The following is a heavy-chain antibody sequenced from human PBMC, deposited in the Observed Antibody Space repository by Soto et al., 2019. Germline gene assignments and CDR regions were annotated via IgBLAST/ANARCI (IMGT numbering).Heavy chain of an antibody. V-gene: IGHV1-69*01. D-gene: IGHD4-4*01. Sequence: QVQLVQSGAEVKKPGSSVKVSCKASGGTFSSYAISWVRQAPGQGLEWMGGIIPIFGTANYAQKFQGRVTITADEYTSTAYMELSSRRSEDTAVYYCARKAYSNYEGGYYYYGMDVWGQGTTVTVSS. CDR3: ARKAYSNYEGGYYYYGMDV. CDR1: GGTFSSYA. J-gene: IGHJ6*02. CDR2: IIPIFGTA.